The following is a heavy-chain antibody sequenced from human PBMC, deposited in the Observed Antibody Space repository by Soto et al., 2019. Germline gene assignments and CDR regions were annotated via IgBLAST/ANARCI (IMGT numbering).Heavy chain of an antibody. J-gene: IGHJ3*02. V-gene: IGHV4-39*02. CDR3: ARDVTTRPFDFDI. D-gene: IGHD4-17*01. Sequence: QLQLQESGPGLVKPSETLSLTCTVSGGSISNSDYYWGWVRQPPGKGLEWIGSISYTGSTYYNPSLKSRVTISTDTSKNQFSLTLSSVTAADTAVYYCARDVTTRPFDFDIWGQGTMVTVSS. CDR2: ISYTGST. CDR1: GGSISNSDYY.